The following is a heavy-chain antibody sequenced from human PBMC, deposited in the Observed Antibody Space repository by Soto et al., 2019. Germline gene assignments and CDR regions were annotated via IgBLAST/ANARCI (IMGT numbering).Heavy chain of an antibody. CDR1: GFSLSNSRMG. D-gene: IGHD6-13*01. Sequence: QVTLKESGPVLVKPTETLTLTCTVSGFSLSNSRMGVTWIRHPPGKALEWLAHIFSNDEKSYSTSLKRRLTISKDTSKSQVVLTMTNMDPVDTATYYCARILGSSWYGNWFDPWGQGTLVTVAS. J-gene: IGHJ5*02. CDR2: IFSNDEK. V-gene: IGHV2-26*01. CDR3: ARILGSSWYGNWFDP.